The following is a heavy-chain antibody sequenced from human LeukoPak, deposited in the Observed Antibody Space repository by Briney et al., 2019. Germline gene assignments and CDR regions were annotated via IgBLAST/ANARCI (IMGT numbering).Heavy chain of an antibody. V-gene: IGHV3-11*01. J-gene: IGHJ4*02. CDR1: GFTFSDYY. CDR3: ARDYVLSGSSGYYGFGETFDY. D-gene: IGHD3-22*01. Sequence: GGSLRLSCAATGFTFSDYYMSWIRQAPGKGLEWVSYISSSGSTIYCADSVKGRFTISRDNAKNSLYLQMNSLRAEDTAVYYCARDYVLSGSSGYYGFGETFDYWGQGTLVTVSS. CDR2: ISSSGSTI.